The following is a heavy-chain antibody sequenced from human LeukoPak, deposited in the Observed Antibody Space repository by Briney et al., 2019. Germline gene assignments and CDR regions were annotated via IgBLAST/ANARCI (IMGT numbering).Heavy chain of an antibody. V-gene: IGHV1-18*01. CDR1: GYTLSNNG. Sequence: GASVKVSCKASGYTLSNNGITWVQQAPGQGLEWMGWIAADNRKTYYAQNLQDRVTMTTDSSTNTAYMDLRSLRSDDTAVYYCARVYWNGGRAFDYWGQGTLVTVSS. J-gene: IGHJ4*02. CDR2: IAADNRKT. D-gene: IGHD1-1*01. CDR3: ARVYWNGGRAFDY.